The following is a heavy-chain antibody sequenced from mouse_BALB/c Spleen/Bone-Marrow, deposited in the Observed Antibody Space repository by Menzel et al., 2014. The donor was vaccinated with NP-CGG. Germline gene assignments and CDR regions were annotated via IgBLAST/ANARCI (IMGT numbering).Heavy chain of an antibody. Sequence: VQLKHSGAELVKPGASVKLSCTASGFNIKDTYMHWVKQRPEQGLEWIGRIDPANGNTKYDPKFQGKATITADTSSNTAYLQLSNLTSEDTAVYYCARYRLGTYFDYWGQGTTLTVSS. V-gene: IGHV14-3*02. D-gene: IGHD1-2*01. J-gene: IGHJ2*01. CDR3: ARYRLGTYFDY. CDR1: GFNIKDTY. CDR2: IDPANGNT.